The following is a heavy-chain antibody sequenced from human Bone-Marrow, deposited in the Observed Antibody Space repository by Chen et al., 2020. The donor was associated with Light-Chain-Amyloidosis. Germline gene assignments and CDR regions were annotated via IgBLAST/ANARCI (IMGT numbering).Heavy chain of an antibody. Sequence: QVQLQQWGAGLLKPSETLSLTCAVYGGSFSGYYWSWIRQPPGKGLEWIGEINHSGSTNYNPSLKSRVTISVDTSKNQFSLKLSSVTAADTAVYYCARGWGVTMIKTGAFDIWGQGTMVTVSS. D-gene: IGHD3-10*01. V-gene: IGHV4-34*01. J-gene: IGHJ3*02. CDR2: INHSGST. CDR3: ARGWGVTMIKTGAFDI. CDR1: GGSFSGYY.